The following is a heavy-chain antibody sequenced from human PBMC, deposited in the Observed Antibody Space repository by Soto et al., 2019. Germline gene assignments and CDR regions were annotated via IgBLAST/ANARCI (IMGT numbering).Heavy chain of an antibody. J-gene: IGHJ6*02. CDR2: IIPISGTA. Sequence: QVQLVQSGAEVKKPGSSVKVSCKASGGTFSSYAISWVRQAPGQGLEWMGGIIPISGTANYAQKFQGRVRITADESTSTAYMDLSSLRSEDTAVYYCARSQGSSTSLEIYYYYYYGMDVWGQGTTVTGSS. V-gene: IGHV1-69*01. CDR3: ARSQGSSTSLEIYYYYYYGMDV. CDR1: GGTFSSYA. D-gene: IGHD2-2*01.